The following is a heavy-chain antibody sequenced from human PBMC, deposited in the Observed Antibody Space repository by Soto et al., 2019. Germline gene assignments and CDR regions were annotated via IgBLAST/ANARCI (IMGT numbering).Heavy chain of an antibody. CDR3: ANLIAPNGGKDV. V-gene: IGHV3-30*18. CDR2: ISYDGSNK. CDR1: GFTFSSYG. J-gene: IGHJ6*02. D-gene: IGHD3-16*01. Sequence: GGSLRLSCAASGFTFSSYGMHWVRQAPGKGLEWVAVISYDGSNKYYADSVKGRFTISRDNSKNTLYLQMNSLRAEDTAVYYCANLIAPNGGKDVWGQGTTVTVSS.